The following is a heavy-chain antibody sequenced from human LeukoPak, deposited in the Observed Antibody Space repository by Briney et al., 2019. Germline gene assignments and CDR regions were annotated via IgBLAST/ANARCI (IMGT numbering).Heavy chain of an antibody. D-gene: IGHD2-2*01. Sequence: ASVKVSCKASGYTFTSYGISWVRQASGQGLEWMGWISAYNGNTNYAQKLQGRVTMTTDTSTSTAYMELRSLRSDDTAVYYCASDNLGYCSSTSCYRLRFWGQGTLVTVSS. J-gene: IGHJ4*02. V-gene: IGHV1-18*01. CDR2: ISAYNGNT. CDR3: ASDNLGYCSSTSCYRLRF. CDR1: GYTFTSYG.